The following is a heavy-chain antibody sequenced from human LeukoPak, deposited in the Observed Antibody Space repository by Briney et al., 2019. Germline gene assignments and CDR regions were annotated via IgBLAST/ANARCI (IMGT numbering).Heavy chain of an antibody. V-gene: IGHV3-20*04. CDR2: INWNGGSR. CDR3: ANVAAAGTDPQVPFDY. D-gene: IGHD6-13*01. J-gene: IGHJ4*02. Sequence: PGGSLRLSCVGSGFTFRDFGMTWVRQAPGKRLEWVSGINWNGGSRAYADSVKGRFTISRDNSKNTLYLQMNSLRAEDTAVYYCANVAAAGTDPQVPFDYWGQGTLVTVSS. CDR1: GFTFRDFG.